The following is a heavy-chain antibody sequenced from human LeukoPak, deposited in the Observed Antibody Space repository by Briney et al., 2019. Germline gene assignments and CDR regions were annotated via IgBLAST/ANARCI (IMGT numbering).Heavy chain of an antibody. CDR1: GYTFTGYY. D-gene: IGHD3-22*01. CDR3: ARVLPRYYYDSRIPYYYYYGMDV. J-gene: IGHJ6*02. CDR2: INPNSGGT. V-gene: IGHV1-2*02. Sequence: GSVKVSCKASGYTFTGYYMHWVRQAPGQGPEWMGWINPNSGGTNYAQKFQGRVTMTRDTSISTAYMELSRLRSDDTAVYYCARVLPRYYYDSRIPYYYYYGMDVWGQGTTVTVSS.